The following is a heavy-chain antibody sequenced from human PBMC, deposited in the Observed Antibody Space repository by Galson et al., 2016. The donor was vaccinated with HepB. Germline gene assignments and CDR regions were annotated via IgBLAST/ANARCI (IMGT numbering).Heavy chain of an antibody. D-gene: IGHD1-1*01. Sequence: SLRLSCAVSGFSFSDYAMSWVRQAPGKGLEWVSTIAGGSGSPNYADSVKGRFTISRDNSKNTLYLQMNSLRADDTAVYYCAKESGLWNVKTDFDYWGQGTVVTVSS. J-gene: IGHJ4*02. CDR3: AKESGLWNVKTDFDY. V-gene: IGHV3-23*01. CDR2: IAGGSGSP. CDR1: GFSFSDYA.